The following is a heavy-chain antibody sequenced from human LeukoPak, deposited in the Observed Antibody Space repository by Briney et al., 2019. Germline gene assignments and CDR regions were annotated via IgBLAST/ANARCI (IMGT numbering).Heavy chain of an antibody. D-gene: IGHD3-10*01. CDR1: GGALSGFY. CDR2: IHTSGIT. CDR3: VKDRNYGPTFPFYFDS. V-gene: IGHV4-4*07. Sequence: SETLSLTCSVSGGALSGFYWNWIRQPAGKGLEWIGRIHTSGITNYNPSLESRITMSVDTSKTQFSLKVTSVTAADTAVYCCVKDRNYGPTFPFYFDSWGQGFQVTVSS. J-gene: IGHJ4*01.